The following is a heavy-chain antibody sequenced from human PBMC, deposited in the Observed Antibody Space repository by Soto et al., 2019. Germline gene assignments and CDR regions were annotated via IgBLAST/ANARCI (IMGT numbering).Heavy chain of an antibody. J-gene: IGHJ4*02. D-gene: IGHD6-19*01. Sequence: EVQLVESGGGLVQPGGSLRLSCAASGFTFSSYSMNWVRQAPGKGLEWVSYISSSSSTIYYADSVKGRFTISRDNAKNSLYLQMNSLRAEDTAVYYCARDSEQGRQWLVRLHYFDYWGQGTLVTVSS. CDR1: GFTFSSYS. V-gene: IGHV3-48*01. CDR3: ARDSEQGRQWLVRLHYFDY. CDR2: ISSSSSTI.